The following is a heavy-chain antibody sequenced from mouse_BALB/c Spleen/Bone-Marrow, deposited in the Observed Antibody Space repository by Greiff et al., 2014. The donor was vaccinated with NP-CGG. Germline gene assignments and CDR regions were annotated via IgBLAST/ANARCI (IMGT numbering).Heavy chain of an antibody. Sequence: EVKLVESGPELVKPGASVKMSCKASGYTFTSYIMHWVKQKPGQGLEWIGYINPYNDDTKYNEKFKGKAPLTSDKSSSTAYMELSSLTSEDSAVYYCARSYGSPFDYWGQGTTLTVSS. D-gene: IGHD1-1*01. CDR1: GYTFTSYI. V-gene: IGHV1-14*01. CDR2: INPYNDDT. J-gene: IGHJ2*01. CDR3: ARSYGSPFDY.